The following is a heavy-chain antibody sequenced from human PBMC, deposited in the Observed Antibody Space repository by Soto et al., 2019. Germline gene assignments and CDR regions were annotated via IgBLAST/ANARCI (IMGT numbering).Heavy chain of an antibody. CDR2: IYSGGST. CDR1: GFTVSSNY. J-gene: IGHJ6*03. Sequence: GGSLRLSCAASGFTVSSNYMSWVRQAPGKGLEWVSVIYSGGSTYYADSVKGRFTISRDNSKNTLYLQMNSLRAEDTAVYYCARRSTSPAYYYYMDVWGKGTTVTVSS. V-gene: IGHV3-66*01. CDR3: ARRSTSPAYYYYMDV.